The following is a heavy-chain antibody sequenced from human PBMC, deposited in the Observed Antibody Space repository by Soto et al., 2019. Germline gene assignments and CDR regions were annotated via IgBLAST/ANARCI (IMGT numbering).Heavy chain of an antibody. J-gene: IGHJ6*02. CDR2: IIPIFGTA. CDR1: GGTFSSYA. CDR3: ASGLGFSHPTYYYYGMYV. D-gene: IGHD3-10*01. V-gene: IGHV1-69*01. Sequence: QVQLVQSGAEVKKPGSSVKVSCKASGGTFSSYAISWVRQAPGQGLEWMGGIIPIFGTAHYAQKFQGRVTITADESTSTGYMELSSLRSEDTAVYYCASGLGFSHPTYYYYGMYVWGQGNTVTVSS.